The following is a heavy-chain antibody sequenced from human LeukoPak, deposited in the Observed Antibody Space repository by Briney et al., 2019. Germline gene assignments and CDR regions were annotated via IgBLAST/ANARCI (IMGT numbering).Heavy chain of an antibody. D-gene: IGHD3-10*01. CDR2: INHSGST. Sequence: PSETLSLTCAVYGGSFSGYYWSWIRQPPGKGLEWIGEINHSGSTNYNPSLKSRVTISVDTSKNQFSLKLSSVTAADTAVYYCVRDHYYGSGYKFDYWGQGTLVTVSS. CDR1: GGSFSGYY. CDR3: VRDHYYGSGYKFDY. V-gene: IGHV4-34*01. J-gene: IGHJ4*02.